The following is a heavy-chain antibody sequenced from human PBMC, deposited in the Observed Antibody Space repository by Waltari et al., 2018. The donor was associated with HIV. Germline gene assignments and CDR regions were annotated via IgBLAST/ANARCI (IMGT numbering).Heavy chain of an antibody. D-gene: IGHD3-16*02. Sequence: VQLHESGPGLVKPSGTLSLTCAVSGGSISGTNWWTWVRQPPGKGLEWIGEIYHDGSIKDNPSLQSRVTRAIDKSKNQFSLNLSSATAADTAIYYCATRPPYRMADVRDWFDPWGQGTLVIVSS. CDR2: IYHDGSI. V-gene: IGHV4-4*02. CDR3: ATRPPYRMADVRDWFDP. CDR1: GGSISGTNW. J-gene: IGHJ5*02.